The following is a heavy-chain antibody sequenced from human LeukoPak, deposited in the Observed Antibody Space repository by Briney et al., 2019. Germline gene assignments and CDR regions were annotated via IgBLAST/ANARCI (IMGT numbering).Heavy chain of an antibody. Sequence: SETLSLTCTVPSGSISTYYWSWIRQPPGKGLDWIGYIYYSGSTTYNPSLKSRVTISIDTSKNQFSLKLNSVTAADTAVYYCARYDRRGYYGYWGQGTPVTVSS. CDR1: SGSISTYY. CDR2: IYYSGST. V-gene: IGHV4-59*01. D-gene: IGHD3-22*01. CDR3: ARYDRRGYYGY. J-gene: IGHJ4*02.